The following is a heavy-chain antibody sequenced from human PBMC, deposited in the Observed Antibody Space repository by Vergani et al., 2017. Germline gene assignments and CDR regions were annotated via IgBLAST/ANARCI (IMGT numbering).Heavy chain of an antibody. CDR3: AKDSGSYRYTFDY. J-gene: IGHJ4*02. Sequence: EVQLLESGGGLVQPGGSLRLSCAASGFPFSSYAMSWVRQAPGKGLEWVSAISGSGGSTYYADSVKGRFTISRDNSKNTLYLQMNSLRAADTAVYYCAKDSGSYRYTFDYWGQGTLVTVSS. V-gene: IGHV3-23*01. CDR2: ISGSGGST. CDR1: GFPFSSYA. D-gene: IGHD3-16*02.